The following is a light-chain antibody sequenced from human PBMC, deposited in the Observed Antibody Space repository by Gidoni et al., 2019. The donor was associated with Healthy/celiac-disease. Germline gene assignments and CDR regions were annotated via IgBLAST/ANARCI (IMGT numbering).Light chain of an antibody. J-gene: IGKJ1*01. CDR3: QQVNSYPRT. V-gene: IGKV1-9*01. Sequence: DIQLTQSPSFLSASVGDRVTITCRVSQGISSYLAWYQQKPGKAPKLLIYAASTLQSGVPSRFSGSGSGTEFTLTISSLQPEDFATYYCQQVNSYPRTFGQGTKVEIK. CDR2: AAS. CDR1: QGISSY.